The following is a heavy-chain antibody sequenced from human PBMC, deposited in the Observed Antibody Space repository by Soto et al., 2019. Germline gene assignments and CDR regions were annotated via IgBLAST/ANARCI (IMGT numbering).Heavy chain of an antibody. V-gene: IGHV6-1*01. J-gene: IGHJ6*02. CDR1: GDRVSSNSAA. CDR3: ARYGYFDWLYYYYYGMDV. Sequence: KQSQTLSLTCAISGDRVSSNSAAWNWIRQSPSRGLEWLGRTYYRSKWYNDYAVSVKSRIPIKPDTSKNQFSLQVKSVTPEDSAVYYCARYGYFDWLYYYYYGMDVWGQGTTVTVSS. CDR2: TYYRSKWYN. D-gene: IGHD3-9*01.